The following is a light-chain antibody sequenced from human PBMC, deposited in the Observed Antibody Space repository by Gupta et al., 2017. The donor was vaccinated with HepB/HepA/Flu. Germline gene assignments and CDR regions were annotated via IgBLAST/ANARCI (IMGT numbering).Light chain of an antibody. CDR3: VGWDGSLSGYV. J-gene: IGLJ1*01. CDR1: SSNIGNDN. CDR2: KNY. V-gene: IGLV1-47*01. Sequence: QSVLIQPPSASGTPGQRVTISCSGSSSNIGNDNVYWYQQLPETAPKLLIYKNYQRPSGVSDRFSGSKSGTSASLAISGLRSEDEADYYCVGWDGSLSGYVFGTRTKVTVL.